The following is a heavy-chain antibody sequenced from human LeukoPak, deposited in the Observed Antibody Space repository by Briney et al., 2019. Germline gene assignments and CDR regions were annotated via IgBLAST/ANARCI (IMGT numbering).Heavy chain of an antibody. CDR2: ISYDGSNK. V-gene: IGHV3-30*04. J-gene: IGHJ5*02. Sequence: PGGSLRLSCAASGFTFSSYAMHWVRQAPGKGLEWVAVISYDGSNKYFADSVKGRFTISRDNSKNTLYLQMNSLRAEDTAVYYCAKSNWGGTFPNWFDPWGQGTLVTVSS. D-gene: IGHD7-27*01. CDR3: AKSNWGGTFPNWFDP. CDR1: GFTFSSYA.